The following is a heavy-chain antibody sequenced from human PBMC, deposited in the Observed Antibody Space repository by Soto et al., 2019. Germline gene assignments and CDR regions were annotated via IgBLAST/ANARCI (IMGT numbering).Heavy chain of an antibody. D-gene: IGHD4-17*01. J-gene: IGHJ3*02. Sequence: QVQLQESGPGLVKPSGTLSLTCAVSGGSISSSNWWSWVRQPPGKGLEWIGEIYHSGSTNYNPSLKSRVTISVDKSKNQFSLKLSSVIAADTAVYYCARAGGGYGRNRAFDIWGQGTMVTVSS. CDR1: GGSISSSNW. CDR3: ARAGGGYGRNRAFDI. V-gene: IGHV4-4*02. CDR2: IYHSGST.